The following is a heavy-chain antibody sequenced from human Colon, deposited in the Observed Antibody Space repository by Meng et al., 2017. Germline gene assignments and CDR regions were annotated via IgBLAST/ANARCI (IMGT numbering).Heavy chain of an antibody. CDR3: ARDKGDWVLGDY. CDR2: INIGNGNT. Sequence: QVQFVQAGGEVKKPGASVKVSCKASGYTFTSHALYWLRQAPGQRPEWMGWINIGNGNTKYSQNFQGRVTFTRDTSASTAYMELNSLRSEDTAVYYCARDKGDWVLGDYWGQGTLVTVSS. D-gene: IGHD2-21*01. CDR1: GYTFTSHA. V-gene: IGHV1-3*04. J-gene: IGHJ4*02.